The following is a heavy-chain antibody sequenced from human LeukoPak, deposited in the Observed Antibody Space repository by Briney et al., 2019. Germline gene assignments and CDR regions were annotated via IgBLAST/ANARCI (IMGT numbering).Heavy chain of an antibody. CDR2: IYSGGTT. CDR3: ARMATTSGWFDP. V-gene: IGHV3-53*01. J-gene: IGHJ5*02. Sequence: PGGSLRLSCAASGLTVSSNYMSWVRQAPGKGLEWVSVIYSGGTTYYADSVKGRFTISRDNSKNTLYLQMNSLRVEDTAIYYCARMATTSGWFDPWGQGNLVTVSS. CDR1: GLTVSSNY. D-gene: IGHD5-24*01.